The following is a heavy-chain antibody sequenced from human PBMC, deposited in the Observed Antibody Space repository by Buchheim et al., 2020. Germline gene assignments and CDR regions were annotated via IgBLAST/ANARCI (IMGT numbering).Heavy chain of an antibody. CDR3: ARTNEGYCSGGSCYKKFNWFDP. CDR1: GGSISSYY. V-gene: IGHV4-59*01. CDR2: IYYSGST. Sequence: QVQLQESGPGLVKPSETLSLTCTVSGGSISSYYWSWIRQPPGKGLEWIGYIYYSGSTNYNPSLKSRVTISVDTSKNQFSLKLSSVTAADTAVYYCARTNEGYCSGGSCYKKFNWFDPWGQGTL. D-gene: IGHD2-15*01. J-gene: IGHJ5*02.